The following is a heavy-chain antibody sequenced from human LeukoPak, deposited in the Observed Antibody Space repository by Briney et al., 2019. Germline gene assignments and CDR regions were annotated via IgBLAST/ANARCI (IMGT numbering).Heavy chain of an antibody. CDR3: AKDCRSSGLLTGFDP. CDR1: GFTFSSYA. V-gene: IGHV3-23*01. D-gene: IGHD6-25*01. CDR2: ISGSGGST. Sequence: GGSLRLSCAAPGFTFSSYAMSWVRQAPGKGLEWVSAISGSGGSTYYADSVKGRFTISRDNSKNTLYLQMNSLRAEDTAVYYCAKDCRSSGLLTGFDPWGQGTLVTVSS. J-gene: IGHJ5*02.